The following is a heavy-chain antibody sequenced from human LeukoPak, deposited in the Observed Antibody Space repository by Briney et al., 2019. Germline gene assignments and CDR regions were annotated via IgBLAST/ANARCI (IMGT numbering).Heavy chain of an antibody. V-gene: IGHV4-34*01. CDR3: AKDLFFVWHVSSWYEKGGFDY. CDR1: GGSFSGYY. J-gene: IGHJ4*02. CDR2: INHSGST. Sequence: PSETLSLTCAVYGGSFSGYYWSWIRQPPGKGLEWIGEINHSGSTNYNPSLKSRVTISVDTSKNQFSLKLSSVTAADTAVYYCAKDLFFVWHVSSWYEKGGFDYWGQGTLVTVSS. D-gene: IGHD6-13*01.